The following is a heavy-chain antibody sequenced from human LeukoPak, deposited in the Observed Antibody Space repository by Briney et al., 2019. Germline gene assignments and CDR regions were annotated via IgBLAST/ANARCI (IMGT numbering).Heavy chain of an antibody. CDR1: GFTFSSYW. Sequence: PGGSLRLSCAASGFTFSSYWMNWARQAPGKGLEGVASINHNGNVNYYVDSVKGRFTISRDNAKNSLYLQMNSLRAEDTAVYYCARIAAAGTGWFDPWGQGTLVTVSS. V-gene: IGHV3-7*01. CDR3: ARIAAAGTGWFDP. J-gene: IGHJ5*02. D-gene: IGHD6-13*01. CDR2: INHNGNVN.